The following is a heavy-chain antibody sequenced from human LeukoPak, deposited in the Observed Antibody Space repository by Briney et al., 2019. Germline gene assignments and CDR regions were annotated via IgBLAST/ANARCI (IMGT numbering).Heavy chain of an antibody. V-gene: IGHV1-2*02. Sequence: ASVKVSRKPSRHTFTDYYIHWVRQAPGQGLEWMGWINPKSGGTKFAQKFQGRVTMTRDTSISTVYMEMSRLRSDDTAMYYCAGLSNVAARPGWFDPWGQGTLVTVSS. CDR1: RHTFTDYY. CDR3: AGLSNVAARPGWFDP. D-gene: IGHD6-6*01. CDR2: INPKSGGT. J-gene: IGHJ5*02.